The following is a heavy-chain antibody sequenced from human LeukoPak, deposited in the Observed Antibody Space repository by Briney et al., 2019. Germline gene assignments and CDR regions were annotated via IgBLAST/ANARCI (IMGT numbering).Heavy chain of an antibody. V-gene: IGHV3-30*18. CDR2: ISYDGSNK. D-gene: IGHD3-22*01. CDR3: AKCRGDSSAPYRVPHH. J-gene: IGHJ3*01. CDR1: GFTFSSYG. Sequence: PGGSLRLSCAASGFTFSSYGMHWVRQAPGKGLEWVAVISYDGSNKYYADSVKGRFTISRDNSKNTLYLQMNSLRAEDTAVYYCAKCRGDSSAPYRVPHHWGQGTMVTVSS.